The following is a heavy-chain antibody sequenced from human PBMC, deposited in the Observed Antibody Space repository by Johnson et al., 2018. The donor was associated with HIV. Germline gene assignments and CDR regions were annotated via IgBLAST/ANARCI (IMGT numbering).Heavy chain of an antibody. V-gene: IGHV3-30-3*01. J-gene: IGHJ3*01. CDR3: AKGGVWEIPLGFGAVDF. Sequence: QVQLVESGGGVVQPGRSLRLSCAASGFTFSSYAMDWVRQAPGKGLEWVAVISYEGSNKYYADSVKGRFTISRDNSKNTLFLQMNSLRDEDTAVYFCAKGGVWEIPLGFGAVDFWGQGTMVSASS. D-gene: IGHD1-26*01. CDR2: ISYEGSNK. CDR1: GFTFSSYA.